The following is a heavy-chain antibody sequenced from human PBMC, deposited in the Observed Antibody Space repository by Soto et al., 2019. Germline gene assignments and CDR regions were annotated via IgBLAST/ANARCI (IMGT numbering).Heavy chain of an antibody. V-gene: IGHV4-59*01. Sequence: SETLSLTCTVSGGSISSYYWSWIRQPPGKGLEWIGYIYYSGSTNYNPSLKSRVTISVDTSKNQFSLKLSSVTAADTAVYYCAREASILTGYYRAPGYFDYWGQGTLVTVS. CDR3: AREASILTGYYRAPGYFDY. D-gene: IGHD3-9*01. J-gene: IGHJ4*02. CDR2: IYYSGST. CDR1: GGSISSYY.